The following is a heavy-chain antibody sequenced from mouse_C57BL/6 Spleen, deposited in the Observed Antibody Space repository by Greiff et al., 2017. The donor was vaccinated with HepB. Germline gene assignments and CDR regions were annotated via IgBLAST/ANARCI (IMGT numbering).Heavy chain of an antibody. D-gene: IGHD4-1*01. CDR2: ISSGSSTI. J-gene: IGHJ3*01. V-gene: IGHV5-17*01. Sequence: EVMLVESGGGLVKPGGSLKLSCAASGFTFSDYGMHWVRQDPEKGLEWVAYISSGSSTIYYADTVKGRFTISRDNAKNTLFLQMTSLRSEDTAMYYCAKNWDGFAYWGQGTLVTVSA. CDR1: GFTFSDYG. CDR3: AKNWDGFAY.